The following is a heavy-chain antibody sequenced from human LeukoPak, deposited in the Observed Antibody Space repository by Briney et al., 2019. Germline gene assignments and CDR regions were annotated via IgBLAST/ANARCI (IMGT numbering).Heavy chain of an antibody. CDR3: AKQSAGSAAWYSLHYDF. D-gene: IGHD6-13*01. V-gene: IGHV3-23*01. J-gene: IGHJ4*02. Sequence: GGSLRLSCAASGFTLSSYAMTWVRQAPGRGLEWVSSVDGGGGGTYYAGSVKGRFTISRDNSKDTLYLQMNGLRAEDTAVYFCAKQSAGSAAWYSLHYDFWGQGTLVTVSS. CDR2: VDGGGGGT. CDR1: GFTLSSYA.